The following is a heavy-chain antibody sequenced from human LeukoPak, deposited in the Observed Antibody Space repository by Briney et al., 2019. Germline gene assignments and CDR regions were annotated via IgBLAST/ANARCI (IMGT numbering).Heavy chain of an antibody. CDR3: ARLGWGSNYVDL. V-gene: IGHV4-59*01. Sequence: PSETLSLTCTVSCGSISDYNWGWIRQSPGKGLEYIGYVFHTGSTNRSPSLESRLTISVDTSKRQFSLKLTSVTAADTAVYYCARLGWGSNYVDLWGQGTLVTVST. J-gene: IGHJ4*02. CDR1: CGSISDYN. D-gene: IGHD3-16*01. CDR2: VFHTGST.